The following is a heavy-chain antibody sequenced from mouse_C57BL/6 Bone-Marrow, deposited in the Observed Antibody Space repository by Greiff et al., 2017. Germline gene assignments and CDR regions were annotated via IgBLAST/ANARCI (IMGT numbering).Heavy chain of an antibody. CDR2: FHPYNDDT. CDR1: GYTFTTYP. Sequence: VQLQQSGAELVKPGASVKMSCKASGYTFTTYPIEWMKQNHGKSLEWIGNFHPYNDDTKYNEKFKGKATLTVEKSSSTVYLELSRLTSDDSAVYYCARSLSNYYGSSWHWYFDVWGTGTTVTVSS. V-gene: IGHV1-47*01. CDR3: ARSLSNYYGSSWHWYFDV. D-gene: IGHD1-1*01. J-gene: IGHJ1*03.